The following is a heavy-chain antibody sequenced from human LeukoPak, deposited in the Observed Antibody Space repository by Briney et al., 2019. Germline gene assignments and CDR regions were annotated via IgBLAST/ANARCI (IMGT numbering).Heavy chain of an antibody. D-gene: IGHD5-18*01. Sequence: PSETLSLTCTVSGGSTSSYYWSWIRQSPGKGLEWIGYIYYSGTTKYNPSLRSRVTISVDTSKNQFSLKLRSVTAADTAVYYCVRAYSYGPAYWGQGSLVTVSS. CDR3: VRAYSYGPAY. J-gene: IGHJ4*02. CDR1: GGSTSSYY. V-gene: IGHV4-59*08. CDR2: IYYSGTT.